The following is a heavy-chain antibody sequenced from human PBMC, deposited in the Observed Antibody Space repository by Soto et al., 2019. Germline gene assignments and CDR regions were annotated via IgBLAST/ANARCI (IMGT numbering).Heavy chain of an antibody. CDR2: IYWDDDK. J-gene: IGHJ3*02. CDR3: DNSDFWSGYGKREAFDI. V-gene: IGHV2-5*02. CDR1: GFSLTTSGVG. D-gene: IGHD3-3*01. Sequence: QITLKESGPTLVKPTQTLTLTCTFSGFSLTTSGVGVGWIRQPPGKPLEWLALIYWDDDKRYSPSLQSRLTINMDTSKNQMVLTMTNMDPGDTATYYCDNSDFWSGYGKREAFDIWGQGTMVTVSS.